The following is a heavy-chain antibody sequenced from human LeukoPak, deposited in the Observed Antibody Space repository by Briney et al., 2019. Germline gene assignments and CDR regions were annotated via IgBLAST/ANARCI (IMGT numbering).Heavy chain of an antibody. CDR2: MNPNSGNT. Sequence: ASVKVSCKASGYTFTSYDINWVRQATGQGLEWMGWMNPNSGNTGYAQKLQGRVTMTRNTSISTAYMEPSSLSSEDSPVYYCARVWYRYANWFDPWGQGTLVTVSS. D-gene: IGHD5-18*01. CDR1: GYTFTSYD. J-gene: IGHJ5*02. CDR3: ARVWYRYANWFDP. V-gene: IGHV1-8*01.